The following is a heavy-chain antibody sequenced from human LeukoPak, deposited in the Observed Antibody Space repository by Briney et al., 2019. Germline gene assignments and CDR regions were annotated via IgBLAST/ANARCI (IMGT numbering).Heavy chain of an antibody. J-gene: IGHJ6*03. CDR1: EFTFSDYS. V-gene: IGHV3-48*01. CDR3: ARDHRGSGSRYYYYMDV. D-gene: IGHD3-10*01. Sequence: GGSLRLSCAASEFTFSDYSMTWVRQAPGKGLEWLSYISSSSSLIYYADSVKGRFTISRDNARNSLHLQMNSLRAEDTAVYYCARDHRGSGSRYYYYMDVWGKGTTVTISS. CDR2: ISSSSSLI.